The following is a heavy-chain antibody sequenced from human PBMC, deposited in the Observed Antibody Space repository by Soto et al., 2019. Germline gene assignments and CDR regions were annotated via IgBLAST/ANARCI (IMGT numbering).Heavy chain of an antibody. Sequence: SETLSLTCTVSGGSISNGGYYWNWVRQHPGKGLEWIGYIHYSGSTWYNPSLESRVTISVDTSKDQFSLKLRSVTAADTAVYYCARVRGSGNYAAYYFDPWGQGTLVTVSS. CDR3: ARVRGSGNYAAYYFDP. V-gene: IGHV4-31*03. CDR1: GGSISNGGYY. J-gene: IGHJ4*01. D-gene: IGHD3-10*01. CDR2: IHYSGST.